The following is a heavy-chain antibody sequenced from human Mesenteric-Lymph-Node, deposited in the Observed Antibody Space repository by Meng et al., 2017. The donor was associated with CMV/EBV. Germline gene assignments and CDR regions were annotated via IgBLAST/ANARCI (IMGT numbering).Heavy chain of an antibody. CDR2: INHSGST. CDR1: GGSFSGYY. V-gene: IGHV4-34*01. J-gene: IGHJ4*02. D-gene: IGHD3-9*01. CDR3: ARGSSYDILTGYFDY. Sequence: QFHQWGAGLLNPSETLSVTCAVYGGSFSGYYWNWIRQSPEKGLEWIGEINHSGSTTYNPSFTSRIIISVDTSTNQISLNMSSVTAADTAVYYCARGSSYDILTGYFDYWGQGALVTVSS.